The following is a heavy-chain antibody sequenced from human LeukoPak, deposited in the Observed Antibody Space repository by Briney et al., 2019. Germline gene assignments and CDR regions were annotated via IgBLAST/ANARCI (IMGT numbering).Heavy chain of an antibody. Sequence: GGSLRLSCAASGFTFSSHAMSWVRQAPGKGLEWVSAISDSGGSTYYADSVKGRFTISRDNAKNTLYLQMNSLRAEDTAVYYCAKWHHYDILPGPGWGQGTLVTVSS. D-gene: IGHD3-9*01. J-gene: IGHJ4*02. CDR1: GFTFSSHA. CDR2: ISDSGGST. V-gene: IGHV3-23*01. CDR3: AKWHHYDILPGPG.